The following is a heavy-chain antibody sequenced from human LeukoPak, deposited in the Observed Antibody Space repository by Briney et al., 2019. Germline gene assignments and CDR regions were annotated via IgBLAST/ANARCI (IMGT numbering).Heavy chain of an antibody. D-gene: IGHD1-26*01. CDR2: ISDSGSNT. CDR3: AKKGATTKDFDY. V-gene: IGHV3-23*01. CDR1: GFTFSSFA. J-gene: IGHJ4*02. Sequence: GGSPRLSCAASGFTFSSFAMTWVRQPPGKGLEGVSVISDSGSNTYYADSVRGRFTISRDNSKNTLYLQMNSRRAEDTAVYYCAKKGATTKDFDYWGQGTLVTVSS.